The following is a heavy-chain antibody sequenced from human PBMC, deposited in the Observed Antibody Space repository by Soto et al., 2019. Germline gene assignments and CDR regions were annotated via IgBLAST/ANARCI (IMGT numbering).Heavy chain of an antibody. Sequence: QVPLVQSGAEVKTPGASVKVSCKASGYTFTDYDINWVRQAPGQGLEWVGRMNPSSGKTDYAQNFQARVTMTRDTSISTAYLELSNLGYEDTAVFYFSTWGRDGWYTGFFWGQGTRVTVAS. CDR3: STWGRDGWYTGFF. D-gene: IGHD6-19*01. J-gene: IGHJ4*02. CDR1: GYTFTDYD. V-gene: IGHV1-8*01. CDR2: MNPSSGKT.